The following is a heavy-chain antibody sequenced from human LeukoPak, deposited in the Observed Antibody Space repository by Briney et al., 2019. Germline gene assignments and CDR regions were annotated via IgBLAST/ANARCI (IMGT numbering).Heavy chain of an antibody. CDR3: ARDGYDSSGYAFDI. CDR1: GYTFTNYY. V-gene: IGHV1-46*01. J-gene: IGHJ3*02. Sequence: ASVKVSCKASGYTFTNYYMHWVRQAPGQGLDWMGIINPSGGGTTYAQKFQGRVTMTRDTSTSTVYMDLSSLRSEDTAVYYCARDGYDSSGYAFDIWGQGTMVTVSS. CDR2: INPSGGGT. D-gene: IGHD3-22*01.